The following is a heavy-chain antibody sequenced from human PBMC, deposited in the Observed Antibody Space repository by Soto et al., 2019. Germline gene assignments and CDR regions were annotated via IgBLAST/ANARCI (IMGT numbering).Heavy chain of an antibody. Sequence: QVLLVQPGAEVKKPGASVNVSCKAPGYSFTNYGFIWVRQAPGHGREWMGWRSAFNGVTNYAQKFQGRLTLTTDTSTTTTSMELRSLMSVNAAEKSCASGPALDHWGQGTLVTVSS. CDR2: RSAFNGVT. CDR1: GYSFTNYG. V-gene: IGHV1-18*01. J-gene: IGHJ4*02. CDR3: ASGPALDH.